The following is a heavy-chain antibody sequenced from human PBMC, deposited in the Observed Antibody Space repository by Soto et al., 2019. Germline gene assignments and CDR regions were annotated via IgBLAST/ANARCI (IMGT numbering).Heavy chain of an antibody. Sequence: EVQLEESGGGLVQPGGSLKLACLASGFPLSDSAVHWVRKASGKGLEWVGRIRTKTNTYATTYGASVRGRFTLSRDDLKKTAYLQMNNLQSEDTAVYYCTRHAGGPVEHSCYYYSMDVWGKGTTVSV. D-gene: IGHD3-10*01. J-gene: IGHJ6*03. CDR3: TRHAGGPVEHSCYYYSMDV. V-gene: IGHV3-73*01. CDR1: GFPLSDSA. CDR2: IRTKTNTYAT.